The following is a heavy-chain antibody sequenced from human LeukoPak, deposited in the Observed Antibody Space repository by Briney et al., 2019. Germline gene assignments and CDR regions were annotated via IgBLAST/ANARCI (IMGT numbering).Heavy chain of an antibody. CDR3: ARGGVVPAAIPY. J-gene: IGHJ4*02. D-gene: IGHD2-2*02. V-gene: IGHV4-34*01. Sequence: SETLSLTCAVYGGSFSGYYWSWIRQPPGKGLEWIGEINHSGSTNYNPSLKSRVTISVDTSKNQFSLKLSSVTAADMAVYYCARGGVVPAAIPYWGQGTLVTVSS. CDR2: INHSGST. CDR1: GGSFSGYY.